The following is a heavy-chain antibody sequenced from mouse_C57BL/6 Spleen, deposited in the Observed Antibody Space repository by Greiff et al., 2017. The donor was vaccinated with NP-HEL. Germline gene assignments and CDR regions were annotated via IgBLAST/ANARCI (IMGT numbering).Heavy chain of an antibody. J-gene: IGHJ2*01. CDR3: AREGGDY. V-gene: IGHV1-42*01. CDR1: GYSFTGYY. CDR2: INPSTGGT. Sequence: VQLQQSGPELVKPGASVKISCKASGYSFTGYYMNWVKQSPEKSLEWIGEINPSTGGTTYNQKFKAKATLTVDKSSSTAYMQLKSLTSEDSAVYYCAREGGDYWGQGTTLTVSS.